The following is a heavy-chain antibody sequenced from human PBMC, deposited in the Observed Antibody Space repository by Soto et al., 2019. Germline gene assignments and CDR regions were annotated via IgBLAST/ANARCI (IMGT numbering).Heavy chain of an antibody. CDR2: INAGNGNT. V-gene: IGHV1-3*01. CDR3: AREEAAAEYYYGMDV. D-gene: IGHD6-13*01. J-gene: IGHJ6*02. Sequence: SVKVSCKASGYTFTSYAMHWVRQAPGQRLEWMGWINAGNGNTKYSQKFQGRVTITRDTSASTAYMELSSLRSEDTAVYYCAREEAAAEYYYGMDVWGQGTTVTVSS. CDR1: GYTFTSYA.